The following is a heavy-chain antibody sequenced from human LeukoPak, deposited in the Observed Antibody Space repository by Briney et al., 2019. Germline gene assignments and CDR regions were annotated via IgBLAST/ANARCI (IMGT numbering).Heavy chain of an antibody. CDR3: ARGLFLSGYLDAFDI. D-gene: IGHD3-22*01. J-gene: IGHJ3*02. Sequence: PGGSLRLSCVASGFTFSTYAMSWVRQAPGKGLEWVSAISGSGGSTYYADSVRGRFTISRDNSKNTMYLQMNSLRVEDTAVYYCARGLFLSGYLDAFDIWGQGTVVTVSS. CDR2: ISGSGGST. V-gene: IGHV3-23*01. CDR1: GFTFSTYA.